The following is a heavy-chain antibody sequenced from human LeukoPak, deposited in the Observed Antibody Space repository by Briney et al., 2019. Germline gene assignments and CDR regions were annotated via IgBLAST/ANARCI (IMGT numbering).Heavy chain of an antibody. V-gene: IGHV3-48*03. Sequence: GGSLRLSCAASGFTFSSYEMNWVRQAPGKGLDWVSYISSSGSTIYYADSVKGRFTISRDNAKNSLYLQMNSLRAEDMALYYCAKGFSGWAYYFDYWGQGTLVTVSS. D-gene: IGHD6-19*01. J-gene: IGHJ4*02. CDR3: AKGFSGWAYYFDY. CDR1: GFTFSSYE. CDR2: ISSSGSTI.